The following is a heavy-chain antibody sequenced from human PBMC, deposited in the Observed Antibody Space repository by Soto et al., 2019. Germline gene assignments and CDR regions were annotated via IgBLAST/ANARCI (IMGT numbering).Heavy chain of an antibody. Sequence: GGSLRLSCEVSGFTFITHGMHWVRQAPGKGLEWVAGTSYDGTNKYYARSVQGRFTISRENSMKTLYLQMNSLRTEDTAVYYCAKDLSGARWCYDALDVWGQGTTVTVSS. CDR2: TSYDGTNK. J-gene: IGHJ6*02. CDR1: GFTFITHG. CDR3: AKDLSGARWCYDALDV. D-gene: IGHD2-8*02. V-gene: IGHV3-30*18.